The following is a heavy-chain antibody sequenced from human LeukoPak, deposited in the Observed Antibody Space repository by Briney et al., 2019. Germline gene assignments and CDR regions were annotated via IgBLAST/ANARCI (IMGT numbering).Heavy chain of an antibody. J-gene: IGHJ4*02. CDR2: ISYDGSNK. Sequence: GRSLRLSCAASGFTFSSYAMHWVRQAPGKGLEWVAVISYDGSNKYYADSVKGRFTISRDNSKNTLYLQMNSLRAEDTAVYYCANPWDYWSQGTLVTVSS. CDR1: GFTFSSYA. CDR3: ANPWDY. V-gene: IGHV3-30*04.